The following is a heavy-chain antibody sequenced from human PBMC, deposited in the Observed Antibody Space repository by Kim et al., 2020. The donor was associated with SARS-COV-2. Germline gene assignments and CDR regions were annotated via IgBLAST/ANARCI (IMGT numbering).Heavy chain of an antibody. J-gene: IGHJ6*03. CDR2: ISWNSGSI. CDR1: GFTFDDYA. Sequence: GGSLRLSCAASGFTFDDYAMHWVRQAPGKGLEWVSGISWNSGSIGYADSVKGRFTISRDSAKNSLYLQMYSLRAEDTALYYCAKAGSSSGWNRHYYYYM. CDR3: AKAGSSSGWNRHYYYYM. D-gene: IGHD6-19*01. V-gene: IGHV3-9*01.